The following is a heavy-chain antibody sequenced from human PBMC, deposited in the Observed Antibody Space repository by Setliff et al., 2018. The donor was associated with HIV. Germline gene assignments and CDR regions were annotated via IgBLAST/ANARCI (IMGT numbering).Heavy chain of an antibody. Sequence: PSETLSLTCAVHGGSLGGYYWTWIRQRPGKGMEWIGEINESGSTNYSPSLKSRITISLDTSNNQFSLNLTSLTAADTAVYYCARFLGWRGFDYWGQGTLVTVSS. CDR1: GGSLGGYY. J-gene: IGHJ4*02. D-gene: IGHD3-3*01. V-gene: IGHV4-34*01. CDR3: ARFLGWRGFDY. CDR2: INESGST.